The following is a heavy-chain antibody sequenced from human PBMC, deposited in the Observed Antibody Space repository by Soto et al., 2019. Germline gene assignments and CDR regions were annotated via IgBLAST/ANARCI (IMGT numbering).Heavy chain of an antibody. CDR2: ISAYNGNT. V-gene: IGHV1-18*01. CDR3: SIVFFYDISGYYYGKGSFDI. CDR1: GYTFTSYG. J-gene: IGHJ3*02. D-gene: IGHD3-22*01. Sequence: GASVKVSCKASGYTFTSYGISWVRQAPGQGLERMGWISAYNGNTNYAQKLQGRDTMTTDTSTSTAYMELRSLRSFDTAVYFFSIVFFYDISGYYYGKGSFDIWCQGTLVSVSS.